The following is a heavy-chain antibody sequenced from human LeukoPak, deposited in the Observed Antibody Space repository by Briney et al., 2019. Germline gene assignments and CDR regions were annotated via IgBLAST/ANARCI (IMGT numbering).Heavy chain of an antibody. J-gene: IGHJ4*02. V-gene: IGHV3-33*01. CDR1: GFTFSSYG. CDR2: IWYDGSNK. CDR3: ARDQRWSYYDSSGYWVY. D-gene: IGHD3-22*01. Sequence: GGSLRLSCAASGFTFSSYGMHWVRQAPGKGLEWVAVIWYDGSNKYYGDSVKGRFTISRDNSKNTLYLQMNSLRAEDTAVYYCARDQRWSYYDSSGYWVYWGQGTLVTVSS.